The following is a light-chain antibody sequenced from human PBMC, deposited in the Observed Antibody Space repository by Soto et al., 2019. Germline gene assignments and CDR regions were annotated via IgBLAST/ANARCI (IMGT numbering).Light chain of an antibody. CDR2: GAS. CDR1: ESVTRNY. CDR3: QQYVRPHLS. J-gene: IGKJ4*01. Sequence: SLLTQSPGILSLSPGERATLSCRASESVTRNYLAWYQQKPGQPPRLLIEGASSRAAGIASRFSASGSGTDFTLNISILEPDDSAVYCCQQYVRPHLSCGGGNKVEIK. V-gene: IGKV3-20*01.